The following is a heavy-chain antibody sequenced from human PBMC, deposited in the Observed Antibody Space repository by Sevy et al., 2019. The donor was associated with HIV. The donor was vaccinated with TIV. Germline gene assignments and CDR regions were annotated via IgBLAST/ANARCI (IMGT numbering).Heavy chain of an antibody. J-gene: IGHJ3*02. CDR3: AGEVEGLLGFGELLRGAFDI. V-gene: IGHV4-59*01. CDR2: IYYSGST. D-gene: IGHD3-10*01. CDR1: GGSISSYY. Sequence: SETLSLTCTVSGGSISSYYWSWIRQPPGKGLEWVGYIYYSGSTNYNPSLKSRVTISVDPSKNQSSVKLSSVTAADTAGYYCAGEVEGLLGFGELLRGAFDIWGQGTMVTVSS.